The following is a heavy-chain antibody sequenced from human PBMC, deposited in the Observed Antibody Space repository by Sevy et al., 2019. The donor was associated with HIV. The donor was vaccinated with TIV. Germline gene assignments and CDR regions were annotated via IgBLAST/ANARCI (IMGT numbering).Heavy chain of an antibody. D-gene: IGHD4-17*01. CDR3: AKDFSYGGNSWNFDF. Sequence: GGSLRLSCAASGFIFSKFALSWVRQAPGRGLEWVSAVSGNDGSTYYAASVKGRFTISRDISGNMLYLQMNSLRAEDTAVYYCAKDFSYGGNSWNFDFWGQGTLVTVSS. CDR1: GFIFSKFA. J-gene: IGHJ4*02. V-gene: IGHV3-23*01. CDR2: VSGNDGST.